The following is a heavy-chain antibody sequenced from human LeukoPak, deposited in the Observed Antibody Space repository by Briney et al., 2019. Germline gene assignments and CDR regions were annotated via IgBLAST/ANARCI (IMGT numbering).Heavy chain of an antibody. V-gene: IGHV3-23*01. CDR2: ISGGGGST. Sequence: PGGSLRLSCAASGFTFTNYAMSWVRQAPGKGLEWVSGISGGGGSTYYADSVKGRFTISKDNSKNTLYLQMNSLRAEDTAVYYCAKRAVTTDYWGQGTLVTVSS. CDR1: GFTFTNYA. D-gene: IGHD4-11*01. CDR3: AKRAVTTDY. J-gene: IGHJ4*02.